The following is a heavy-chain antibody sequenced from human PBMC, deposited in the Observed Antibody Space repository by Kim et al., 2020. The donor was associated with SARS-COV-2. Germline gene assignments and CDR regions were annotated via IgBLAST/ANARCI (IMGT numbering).Heavy chain of an antibody. V-gene: IGHV1-18*01. J-gene: IGHJ4*02. CDR2: ISAYNGNT. D-gene: IGHD3-22*01. CDR3: ARDLTYYYDSSGYYYEVDY. Sequence: ASVKVSCKASGYTFTSYGISWVRQAPGQGLEWMGWISAYNGNTNYAQKLQGRVTKTTDTSTSTAYMELRSLRSDDTAVYYCARDLTYYYDSSGYYYEVDYWGQGTLVTVSS. CDR1: GYTFTSYG.